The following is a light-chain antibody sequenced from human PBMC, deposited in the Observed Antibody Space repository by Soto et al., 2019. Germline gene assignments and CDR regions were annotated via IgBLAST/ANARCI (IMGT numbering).Light chain of an antibody. CDR2: DAS. CDR1: QSVSSSY. Sequence: EIVLTQSPGTLSLSPGEGATLSCRASQSVSSSYLAWYQQKPGQAPRPLIYDASSRATGTPDRFSGSGSGTDFTLTISRLEPEDSAVYYCQQYGGSPRTFGQGTKVDIK. V-gene: IGKV3-20*01. CDR3: QQYGGSPRT. J-gene: IGKJ1*01.